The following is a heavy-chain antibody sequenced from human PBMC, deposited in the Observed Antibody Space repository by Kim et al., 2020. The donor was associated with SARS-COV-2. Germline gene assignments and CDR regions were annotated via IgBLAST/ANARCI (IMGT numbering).Heavy chain of an antibody. CDR2: ISYDGSNK. J-gene: IGHJ4*02. V-gene: IGHV3-30-3*01. CDR3: ARDLYYDSSGPLDY. CDR1: GFTFSSYA. D-gene: IGHD3-22*01. Sequence: GGSLRLSCAASGFTFSSYAMHWVRQAPGKGLEWVAVISYDGSNKYYADSVKGRFTISRDNSKNTLYLQMNSLRAEDTAVYYCARDLYYDSSGPLDYWGQGTLVTVSS.